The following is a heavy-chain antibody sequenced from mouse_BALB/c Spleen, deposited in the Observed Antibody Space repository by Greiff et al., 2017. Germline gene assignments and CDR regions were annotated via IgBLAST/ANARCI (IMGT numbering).Heavy chain of an antibody. CDR3: ARGGSYGSSSAWFAY. CDR2: IYPYNGGT. Sequence: EVQLQESGPELVKPGASVKISCKASGYTFTDYNMHWVKQSHGKSLEWIGYIYPYNGGTGYNQKFKSKATLTVDNSSSTAYMELRSLTSEDSAVYYCARGGSYGSSSAWFAYWGQGTLVTVSA. V-gene: IGHV1S29*02. J-gene: IGHJ3*01. D-gene: IGHD1-1*01. CDR1: GYTFTDYN.